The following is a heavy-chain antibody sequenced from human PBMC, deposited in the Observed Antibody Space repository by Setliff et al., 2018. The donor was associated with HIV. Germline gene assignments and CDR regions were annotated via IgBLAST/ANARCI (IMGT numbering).Heavy chain of an antibody. J-gene: IGHJ4*02. CDR3: ATRMGGSYDY. D-gene: IGHD3-10*01. CDR1: GGTFSGYY. CDR2: INHSGST. Sequence: TLSLTCAVFGGTFSGYYWSWIRQPPGKGLEWIGEINHSGSTNYNPSLKSRLTISVDTSRNQFSLKVNFMTAADTAVYYCATRMGGSYDYWGQGTLVTVSS. V-gene: IGHV4-34*08.